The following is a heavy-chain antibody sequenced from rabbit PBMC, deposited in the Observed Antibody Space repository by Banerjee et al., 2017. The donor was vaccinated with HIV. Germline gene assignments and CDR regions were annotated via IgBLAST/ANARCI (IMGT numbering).Heavy chain of an antibody. V-gene: IGHV1S40*01. CDR2: IYVGSGGFT. D-gene: IGHD1-1*01. Sequence: QSLEESGGDLVKPGASLTLTCTASGVSFSSSSYMCWVRQAPGKGLEWIACIYVGSGGFTYYATWAKGRFTISKTSSTTVTLQMTRLTAADTATYFCARDTSSSFSSYGMDLRGQGTLVTVS. CDR3: ARDTSSSFSSYGMDL. J-gene: IGHJ6*01. CDR1: GVSFSSSSY.